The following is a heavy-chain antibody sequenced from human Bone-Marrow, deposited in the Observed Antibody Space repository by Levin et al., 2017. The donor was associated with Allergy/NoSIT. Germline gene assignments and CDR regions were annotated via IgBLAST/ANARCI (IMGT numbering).Heavy chain of an antibody. CDR1: GFTVSSNY. V-gene: IGHV3-66*01. CDR2: IYSGGST. Sequence: PGGSLRLSCAASGFTVSSNYMSWVRQAPGKGLEWVSVIYSGGSTYYADSVKGRFTISRDNSKNTLYLQMNSLRAEDTAVYYCARAIDGGSYRYYFDYWGQGTLVTVSS. J-gene: IGHJ4*02. CDR3: ARAIDGGSYRYYFDY. D-gene: IGHD1-26*01.